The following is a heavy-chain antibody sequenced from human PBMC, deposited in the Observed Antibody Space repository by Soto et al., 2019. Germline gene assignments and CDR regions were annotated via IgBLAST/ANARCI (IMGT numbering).Heavy chain of an antibody. D-gene: IGHD3-22*01. V-gene: IGHV3-53*01. CDR2: IYSGGST. CDR1: GFTVSSNY. CDR3: ARVGPNYYDSSGYYSGY. Sequence: GSLRLSCAASGFTVSSNYMSWVRQAPGKGLEWVSVIYSGGSTYYADSVKGRFTISRDNSKNTLYLQMNSLRAEDTAVYYCARVGPNYYDSSGYYSGYWGQGTLVTVSS. J-gene: IGHJ4*02.